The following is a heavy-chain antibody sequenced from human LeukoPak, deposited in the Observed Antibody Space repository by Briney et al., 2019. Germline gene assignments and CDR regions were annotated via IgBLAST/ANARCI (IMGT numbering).Heavy chain of an antibody. CDR3: AKGGYSYDPYYFDY. V-gene: IGHV3-9*01. D-gene: IGHD5-18*01. Sequence: PGGSLRLSCAASGFTFDDYAMHWVRQAPGKGLEWVSGISWNSGSIGYADSVKGRFTNSRDNAKNSLYLQMNSLRAEDTALYYCAKGGYSYDPYYFDYWGQGTLVTVSS. CDR1: GFTFDDYA. J-gene: IGHJ4*02. CDR2: ISWNSGSI.